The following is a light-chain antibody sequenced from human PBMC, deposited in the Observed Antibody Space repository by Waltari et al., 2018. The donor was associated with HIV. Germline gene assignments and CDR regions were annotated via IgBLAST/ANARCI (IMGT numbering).Light chain of an antibody. CDR3: QYRHNWPPRYT. CDR1: QTVSSY. CDR2: DAS. V-gene: IGKV3-11*01. J-gene: IGKJ2*01. Sequence: ETVLTQSPATLSLSPGERAILSCRASQTVSSYIAWYQQKPGQAPRLLIYDASNRATGVPARFSGSGSATDFTLTISSLEPEDFAVYYCQYRHNWPPRYTFGQGTKLEIK.